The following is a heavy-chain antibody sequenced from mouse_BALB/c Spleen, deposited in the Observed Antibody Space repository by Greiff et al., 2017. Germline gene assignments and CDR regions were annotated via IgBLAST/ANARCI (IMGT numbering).Heavy chain of an antibody. CDR2: INPYNGAT. CDR3: ARLLRLRNAMDY. J-gene: IGHJ4*01. Sequence: VQLQQPGPELVKPGASVKISCKASGYSFTGYYMHWVKQSHVKSLEWIGRINPYNGATSYNQNFKDKASLTVDKSSSTAYMELHSLTSEDSAVYYCARLLRLRNAMDYWGQGTSVTVSS. CDR1: GYSFTGYY. V-gene: IGHV1-31*01. D-gene: IGHD1-2*01.